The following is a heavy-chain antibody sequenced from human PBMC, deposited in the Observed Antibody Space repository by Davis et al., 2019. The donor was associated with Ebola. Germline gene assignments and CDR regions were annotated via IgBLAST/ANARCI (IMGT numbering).Heavy chain of an antibody. V-gene: IGHV1-18*01. CDR3: AREVYGSGSPDY. J-gene: IGHJ4*02. Sequence: ASVTVSCTASGYTFTSYGISWVRQAPGQGLEWMGWISAYNGNTNYAQKLQGRVTMTTDTSTSTAYMELRSLRSDDTAVYYCAREVYGSGSPDYWGQGTLVTVSS. CDR1: GYTFTSYG. CDR2: ISAYNGNT. D-gene: IGHD3-10*01.